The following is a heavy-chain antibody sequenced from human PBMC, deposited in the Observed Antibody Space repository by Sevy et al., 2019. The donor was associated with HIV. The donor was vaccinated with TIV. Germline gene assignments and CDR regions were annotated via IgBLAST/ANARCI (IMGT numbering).Heavy chain of an antibody. V-gene: IGHV3-11*01. CDR2: VSRTRNFI. Sequence: GGSLRLSCAASGFTLSDYAMSWIRQTPGKGLEWIAFVSRTRNFIYYADSVRGRFTISRDNAKDSLYLQMNSLRADDTAVYYCARDEGMEVIASIYKYHFYGFDVWGLGTTVTVSS. CDR1: GFTLSDYA. J-gene: IGHJ6*02. CDR3: ARDEGMEVIASIYKYHFYGFDV. D-gene: IGHD2-21*01.